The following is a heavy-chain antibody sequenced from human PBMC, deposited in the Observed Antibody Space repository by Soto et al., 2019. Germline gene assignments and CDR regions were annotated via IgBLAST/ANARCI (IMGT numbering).Heavy chain of an antibody. CDR2: ISPDGSWT. Sequence: EVELVESGGDLVQSGGSLRLSCAASGFTIRSHWMHWVRLSPGEGLVGVSRISPDGSWTDYADSVKGRFTISRDNAKNTLYLQMNSLRAEYTAVYYCARPGGTANSAFDIWGQGTMVTVSS. J-gene: IGHJ3*02. V-gene: IGHV3-74*01. CDR3: ARPGGTANSAFDI. CDR1: GFTIRSHW. D-gene: IGHD2-21*02.